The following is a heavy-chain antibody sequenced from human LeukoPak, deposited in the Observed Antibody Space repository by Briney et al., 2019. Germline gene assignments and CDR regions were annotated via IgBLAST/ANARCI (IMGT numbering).Heavy chain of an antibody. CDR1: GDSISRYY. V-gene: IGHV4-59*01. CDR3: ARAWATDYFDY. J-gene: IGHJ4*02. Sequence: PSGTLSLTCTVSGDSISRYYWSWIRQPPGKGLEWIAYIYNSGSTNYNPSLKSRVTISVDTSKNQFSLKLSSVTAADTAVYYCARAWATDYFDYWGQGTLVTVSS. CDR2: IYNSGST.